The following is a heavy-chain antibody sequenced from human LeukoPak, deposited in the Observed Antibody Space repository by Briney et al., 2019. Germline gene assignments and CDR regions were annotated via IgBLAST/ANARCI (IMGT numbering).Heavy chain of an antibody. V-gene: IGHV3-23*01. J-gene: IGHJ4*02. CDR1: GFTFSTYA. CDR3: ARDRSYQNY. Sequence: GGSLRLSCAASGFTFSTYAMSWIRQAPGQGLEWVSAISGSDPGTYHADSVKGRFTISRDNSRNMLFLQMNSLRAEDTAVYYCARDRSYQNYWGQGTLVTVSS. D-gene: IGHD2-2*01. CDR2: ISGSDPGT.